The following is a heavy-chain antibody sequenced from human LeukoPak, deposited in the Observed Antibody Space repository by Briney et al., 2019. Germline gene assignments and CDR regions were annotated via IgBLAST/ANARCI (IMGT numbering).Heavy chain of an antibody. J-gene: IGHJ4*02. CDR2: ISSSGSTI. CDR3: ARSSSGYTYYFDY. V-gene: IGHV3-48*03. CDR1: GFTFSSYE. Sequence: PGWSLRLSCAASGFTFSSYEMNWVRQAPGKGLEWVSYISSSGSTIYYADSVKGRFTISRDNAKNSLYLQMNSLRAEDTAVYYCARSSSGYTYYFDYWGQGTLVTVSS. D-gene: IGHD3-22*01.